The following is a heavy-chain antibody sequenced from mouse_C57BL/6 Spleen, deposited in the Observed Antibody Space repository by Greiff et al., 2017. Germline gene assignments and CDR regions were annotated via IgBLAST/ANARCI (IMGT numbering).Heavy chain of an antibody. V-gene: IGHV14-4*01. D-gene: IGHD1-1*01. Sequence: VQLQQSGAELVRPGASVKLSCTASGFNIKDDYMHWVKQRPEQGLEWIGWIDPENGDTEYASKFQGKATITADTSSNTAYLQLSSLTSEDTAVYYCTTPLLRERYFDVWGTGTTVTVSS. CDR2: IDPENGDT. J-gene: IGHJ1*03. CDR1: GFNIKDDY. CDR3: TTPLLRERYFDV.